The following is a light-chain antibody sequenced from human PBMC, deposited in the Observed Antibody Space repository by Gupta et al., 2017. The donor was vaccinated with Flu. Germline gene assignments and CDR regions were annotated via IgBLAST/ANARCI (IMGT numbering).Light chain of an antibody. CDR1: SSNIATAYD. Sequence: SVPTQQPSLSGAAGQTVTIACTGFSSNIATAYDVHWYQQLPGTAPKLLIYANKNRPSGVPDRFSGSKSGTSASLAITGLQPEDEADYYCQSYDTSLSGVVFGGGTKLTVL. V-gene: IGLV1-40*01. CDR2: ANK. J-gene: IGLJ2*01. CDR3: QSYDTSLSGVV.